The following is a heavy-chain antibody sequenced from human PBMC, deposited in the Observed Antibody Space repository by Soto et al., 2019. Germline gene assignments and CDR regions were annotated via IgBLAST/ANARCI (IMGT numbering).Heavy chain of an antibody. J-gene: IGHJ4*02. CDR3: ARDFGQWLGNFDS. CDR2: TYYRSKWDN. Sequence: KQSQTLSLTCAISGDSVSSNSAAWNWIRQSPSRGLEWLGRTYYRSKWDNDYAVSVKNRVTINPDTSKNQFSLQLKSVTPEDTAVYFCARDFGQWLGNFDSWGQGTLVTVSS. V-gene: IGHV6-1*01. CDR1: GDSVSSNSAA. D-gene: IGHD6-19*01.